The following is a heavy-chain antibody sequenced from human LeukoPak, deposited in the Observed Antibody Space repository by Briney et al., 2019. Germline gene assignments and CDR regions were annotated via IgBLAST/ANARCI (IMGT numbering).Heavy chain of an antibody. CDR3: ARDGDEAVAGTLNH. D-gene: IGHD6-19*01. V-gene: IGHV4-59*01. J-gene: IGHJ5*02. CDR1: GGSISSYY. Sequence: SETLSLTCTVSGGSISSYYWSWIRQPPGKGLEWIGYIYYSGSTDYNPSLKSRVTISVDTSKNQFSLKLSSVTAADTAVYYCARDGDEAVAGTLNHWGQGTLVTVSS. CDR2: IYYSGST.